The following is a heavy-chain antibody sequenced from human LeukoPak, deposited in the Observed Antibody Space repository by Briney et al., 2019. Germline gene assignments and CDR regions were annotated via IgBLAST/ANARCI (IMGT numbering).Heavy chain of an antibody. J-gene: IGHJ4*02. V-gene: IGHV3-23*01. Sequence: ETLSLTCTVSGGSISSYYWSWVRQAPGKGLEWVSAISGSGGSTYYADSVKGRFTISRDNSKNTLYLQMNSLRAEDTAVYYCAKDGEITMVRGVIGDYWGQGTLVTVSS. CDR1: GGSISSYY. D-gene: IGHD3-10*01. CDR2: ISGSGGST. CDR3: AKDGEITMVRGVIGDY.